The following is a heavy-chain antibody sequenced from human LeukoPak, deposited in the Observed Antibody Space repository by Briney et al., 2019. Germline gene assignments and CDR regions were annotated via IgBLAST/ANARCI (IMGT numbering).Heavy chain of an antibody. CDR2: IIPIFGTA. CDR1: GGTFISYA. Sequence: GASVKVSCKASGGTFISYAISWVRQAPGQGLEWMGGIIPIFGTANYAQKFQGRVTITADEPTSTAYMELSSLRSEDTAVYYCARGWVRYSYGYRYWGQGTLVTVSS. V-gene: IGHV1-69*13. J-gene: IGHJ4*02. D-gene: IGHD5-18*01. CDR3: ARGWVRYSYGYRY.